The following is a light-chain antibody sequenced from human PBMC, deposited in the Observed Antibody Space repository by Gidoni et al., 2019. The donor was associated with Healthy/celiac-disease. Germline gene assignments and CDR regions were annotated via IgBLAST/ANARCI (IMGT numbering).Light chain of an antibody. Sequence: ENVRTQSAGTLSLSPGERATLSCRASQSVSSCYLDCYQQKPGEAHRLLIYAASSRATRIPDMCSGGGSGTYFTLTISRLDPDYFALYYCQRYGSSPFTFGPGTKLDIK. CDR3: QRYGSSPFT. CDR1: QSVSSCY. J-gene: IGKJ3*01. CDR2: AAS. V-gene: IGKV3-20*01.